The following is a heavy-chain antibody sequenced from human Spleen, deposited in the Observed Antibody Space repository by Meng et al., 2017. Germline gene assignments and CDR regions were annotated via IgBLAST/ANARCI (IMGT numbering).Heavy chain of an antibody. CDR1: GDTFNKYT. CDR3: ARGGSGSYQGYFDY. D-gene: IGHD1-26*01. J-gene: IGHJ4*02. V-gene: IGHV1-69*02. CDR2: IIPVLGLA. Sequence: SVKVSCKASGDTFNKYTISWVRQAPGQGLEWMGRIIPVLGLANYAQKFQGRVTLTADKSTRTTYMDLSSLRSDDTAIYYCARGGSGSYQGYFDYWGQGTLVTVSS.